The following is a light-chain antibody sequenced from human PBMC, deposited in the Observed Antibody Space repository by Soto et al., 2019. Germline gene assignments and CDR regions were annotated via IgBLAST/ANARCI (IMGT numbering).Light chain of an antibody. V-gene: IGKV3-20*01. J-gene: IGKJ1*01. CDR3: QQYGTSPRT. CDR1: QSVRSSY. Sequence: EIVLTQSPGTLSLSPGERATLSCRASQSVRSSYLAWYQQKLGQAPRLLIYGVSNRATGITDRFSGSGSGTDFTLTISRLESEDFAVYYWQQYGTSPRTFGQGTKVEIK. CDR2: GVS.